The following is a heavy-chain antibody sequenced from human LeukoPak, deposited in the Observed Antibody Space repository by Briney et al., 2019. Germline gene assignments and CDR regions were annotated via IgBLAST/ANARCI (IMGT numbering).Heavy chain of an antibody. CDR1: GFTFSSYS. J-gene: IGHJ6*03. CDR2: ISSSSSTI. D-gene: IGHD3-10*01. V-gene: IGHV3-48*04. Sequence: GGSLRLSCAASGFTFSSYSMNWVRQAPGKGLEWVSYISSSSSTIYYADSVKGRFTISRDNAKNSLYLQMNSLRAEDTAVYYCATPPGGRMVRGTYYYYMDVWGKGTTVTVSS. CDR3: ATPPGGRMVRGTYYYYMDV.